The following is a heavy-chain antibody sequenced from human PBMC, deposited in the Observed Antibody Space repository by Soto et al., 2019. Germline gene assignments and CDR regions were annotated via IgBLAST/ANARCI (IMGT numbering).Heavy chain of an antibody. Sequence: SETLSLTCTVSGGSISSSSYFLGWIRQPPGQGLEWIGSIYYSGSTYYNPSLKSRVTVSVDTSKNQFSLKLSSVTAADTAVYYCARHPSDFWFDPWGQGTLVTVSS. J-gene: IGHJ5*02. CDR3: ARHPSDFWFDP. V-gene: IGHV4-39*01. CDR1: GGSISSSSYF. D-gene: IGHD2-21*02. CDR2: IYYSGST.